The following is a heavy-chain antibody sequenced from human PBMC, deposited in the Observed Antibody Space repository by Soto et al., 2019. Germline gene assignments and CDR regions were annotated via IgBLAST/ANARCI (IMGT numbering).Heavy chain of an antibody. V-gene: IGHV3-30*18. CDR1: GFTFSSYV. Sequence: AGGSRRLSWAASGFTFSSYVMHGVGQAPGKGLEWVAVISYDGSNKYYADSVKGRFTISRDNSKNTLYLQMNSLRAEDTAVYYCAKDLSYDYYYYGMDVWGQGTTVTVSS. CDR3: AKDLSYDYYYYGMDV. J-gene: IGHJ6*02. CDR2: ISYDGSNK.